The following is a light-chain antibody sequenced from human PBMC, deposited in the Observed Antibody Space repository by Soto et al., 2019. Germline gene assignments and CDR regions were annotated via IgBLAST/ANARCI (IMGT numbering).Light chain of an antibody. J-gene: IGLJ1*01. V-gene: IGLV2-8*01. CDR2: EVS. CDR1: SSDVGGYNY. Sequence: QSVLTQPPSASGSPGQSVTISCTGTSSDVGGYNYVSWYQQHPGKAPKLMIYEVSKRPSGVPDRFSGSKSGNMASLTVSGLQAADEADYYRSSYAGSNNYVFGTGTKVTVL. CDR3: SSYAGSNNYV.